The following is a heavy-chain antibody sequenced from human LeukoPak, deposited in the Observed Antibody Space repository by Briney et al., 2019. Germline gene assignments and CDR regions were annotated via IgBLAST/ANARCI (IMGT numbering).Heavy chain of an antibody. Sequence: SETLSLTCTVSGGSISSYYWSWIRQPAGKGLEWIGRIYTSGSTNYNPSLKSRVTMSVDTSKNQFSLKLNSVTAADTAVYYCAGILYDSSGCYYSHYYYYYMDVWGKGTTVTVSS. CDR1: GGSISSYY. V-gene: IGHV4-4*07. J-gene: IGHJ6*03. CDR3: AGILYDSSGCYYSHYYYYYMDV. D-gene: IGHD3-22*01. CDR2: IYTSGST.